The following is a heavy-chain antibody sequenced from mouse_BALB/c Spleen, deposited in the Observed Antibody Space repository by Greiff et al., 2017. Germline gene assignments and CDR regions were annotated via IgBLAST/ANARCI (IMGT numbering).Heavy chain of an antibody. V-gene: IGHV5-6*01. CDR1: GFTFSSYG. D-gene: IGHD2-3*01. J-gene: IGHJ3*01. Sequence: EVKLMESGGDLVKPGGSLKLSCAASGFTFSSYGMSWVRQTPDKRLEWVATISSGGSYTYYPDSVKGRFTISRDNAKNTLYLQMSSLKSEDTAMYYCARKATYDGYSSFAYWGQGTLVTVSA. CDR2: ISSGGSYT. CDR3: ARKATYDGYSSFAY.